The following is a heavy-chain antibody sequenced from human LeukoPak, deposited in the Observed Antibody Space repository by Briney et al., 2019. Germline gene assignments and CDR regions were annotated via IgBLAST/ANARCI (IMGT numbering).Heavy chain of an antibody. D-gene: IGHD2-8*02. CDR2: IIPIFGTA. J-gene: IGHJ5*02. V-gene: IGHV1-69*05. CDR3: ASSSTELVGGYNWFDP. CDR1: GGTFSSYA. Sequence: EASVKVSCKASGGTFSSYAISWVRQAPGQGLEWMGGIIPIFGTANYAQKFQGRVTITTDESTSTAYMELSSLRSEDTAVYYCASSSTELVGGYNWFDPWGQGTLVTDSS.